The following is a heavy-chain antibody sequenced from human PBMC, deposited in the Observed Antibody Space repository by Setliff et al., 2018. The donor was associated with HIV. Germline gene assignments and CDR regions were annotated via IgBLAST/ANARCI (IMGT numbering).Heavy chain of an antibody. CDR1: GGSISSYY. CDR2: TYYSGST. CDR3: ARVYYDILTGYPQGWFDP. V-gene: IGHV4-59*01. J-gene: IGHJ5*02. D-gene: IGHD3-9*01. Sequence: SETLSLTCTVSGGSISSYYWSWIRQPPGKGLEWIGYTYYSGSTNYNPSLKSRVNISVDTSKNQFSLKLSSVTAADTAVYYCARVYYDILTGYPQGWFDPWGQGTLVTVS.